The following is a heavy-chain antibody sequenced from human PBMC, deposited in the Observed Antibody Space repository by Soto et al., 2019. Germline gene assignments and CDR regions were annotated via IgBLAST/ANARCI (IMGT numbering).Heavy chain of an antibody. CDR2: IHSDANK. CDR3: ARARGNYSPFDF. V-gene: IGHV3-53*05. J-gene: IGHJ4*02. Sequence: GGSLRLSCAASGFNVSSNSMNWVRQAPGKGLEWLSLIHSDANKKYADSVKGRFAISRDDSKTTFYLQMNSLRIEDTAVYYWARARGNYSPFDFRGQGTLVTVSS. D-gene: IGHD3-10*01. CDR1: GFNVSSNS.